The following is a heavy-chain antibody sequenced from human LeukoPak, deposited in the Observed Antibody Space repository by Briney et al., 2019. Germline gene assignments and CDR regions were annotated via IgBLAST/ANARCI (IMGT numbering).Heavy chain of an antibody. J-gene: IGHJ4*02. CDR1: GFTFSSYW. CDR2: INSDGSST. CDR3: ATSRTFDY. D-gene: IGHD2-8*01. Sequence: GGSLRLSCAASGFTFSSYWMHWVRQAPGKGLVWGSHINSDGSSTNYADSVKGRFTISRDNAKNTVYLQMNSLRAEDTAVYYCATSRTFDYWGQGTLVTVSS. V-gene: IGHV3-74*01.